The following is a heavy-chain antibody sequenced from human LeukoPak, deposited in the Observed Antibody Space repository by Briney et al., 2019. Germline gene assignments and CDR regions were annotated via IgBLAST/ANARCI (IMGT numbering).Heavy chain of an antibody. Sequence: PSETLSLTCTVSGGSISGYYWNWIRQPPGKGLEWIGEINHSGGTNYNPSLKSRVTISVDTSKNQFSLKLSSVTAADTGVYYCARGRLEIVVVVAATTPYYYYYMDVWGKGTTVTVSS. V-gene: IGHV4-34*01. CDR2: INHSGGT. D-gene: IGHD2-15*01. J-gene: IGHJ6*03. CDR1: GGSISGYY. CDR3: ARGRLEIVVVVAATTPYYYYYMDV.